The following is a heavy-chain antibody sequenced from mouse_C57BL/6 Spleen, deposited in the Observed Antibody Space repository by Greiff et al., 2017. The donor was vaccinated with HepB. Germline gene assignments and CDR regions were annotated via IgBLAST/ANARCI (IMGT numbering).Heavy chain of an antibody. J-gene: IGHJ4*01. Sequence: VQLQQSGAELVMPGASVKLSCKASGYTFTSYWMHWVKQRPGQGLEWIGEIDPSDSYTNYNQKFKGKSTLTVDKSSSTAYMQLSSLTSEDSAVYYCARRGKSAMDYWGQGTSVTVSS. V-gene: IGHV1-69*01. CDR3: ARRGKSAMDY. D-gene: IGHD1-1*01. CDR2: IDPSDSYT. CDR1: GYTFTSYW.